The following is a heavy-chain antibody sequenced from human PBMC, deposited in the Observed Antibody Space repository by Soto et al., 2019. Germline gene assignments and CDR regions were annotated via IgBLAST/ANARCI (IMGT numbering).Heavy chain of an antibody. CDR3: ARMFGSGCVFDY. CDR1: GGSINSYY. Sequence: PLQTLSLTCTVSGGSINSYYCSWIRQPPGKGLEWIGYIYYSGITNYNPSLKSLVTISIDTSKNLFSLKVSSVTAADTAVYYCARMFGSGCVFDYWGQGTLVTVSS. CDR2: IYYSGIT. V-gene: IGHV4-59*08. D-gene: IGHD3-10*01. J-gene: IGHJ4*02.